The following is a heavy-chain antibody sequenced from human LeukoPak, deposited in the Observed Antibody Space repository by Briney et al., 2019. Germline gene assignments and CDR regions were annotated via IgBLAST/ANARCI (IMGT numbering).Heavy chain of an antibody. D-gene: IGHD3-22*01. CDR1: GFTFSSYA. Sequence: PGGSLRRSCAASGFTFSSYAMSWVRQAPGKGLEWVSAISGSGGSTYYADSVKGRFTISRENSKNTLYLQMNSLRAEDTAVYYCAKVRQAPYYYDSSGYYYPDAFDIWGQGTMVTVSS. V-gene: IGHV3-23*01. CDR2: ISGSGGST. J-gene: IGHJ3*02. CDR3: AKVRQAPYYYDSSGYYYPDAFDI.